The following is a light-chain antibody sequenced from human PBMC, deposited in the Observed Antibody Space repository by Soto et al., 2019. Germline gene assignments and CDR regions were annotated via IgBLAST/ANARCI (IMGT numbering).Light chain of an antibody. Sequence: EIVLTQSPATLSLSPGERATLSCRASQSVSSYLAWYQQKPGQAPRLLIYDASKRATGIPARFTGSGFGTDYPLTISSLEPEDFAVYFCQQRSTWRTFGQGTKVDIK. CDR2: DAS. V-gene: IGKV3-11*01. J-gene: IGKJ1*01. CDR1: QSVSSY. CDR3: QQRSTWRT.